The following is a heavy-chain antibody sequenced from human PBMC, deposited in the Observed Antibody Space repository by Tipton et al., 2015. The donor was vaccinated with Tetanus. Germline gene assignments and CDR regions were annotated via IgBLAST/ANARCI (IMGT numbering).Heavy chain of an antibody. V-gene: IGHV4-31*03. CDR2: IYYSGST. Sequence: TLSLTCSVSGASISGSNYFWNWIRQQPGKGPEWIGYIYYSGSTYYNPSLKGRVTMSVDTSKNQFSLKLSSVTAADTAVYYCARDQGGGRVVRLNWFDPWGQGILVTVSS. J-gene: IGHJ5*02. CDR3: ARDQGGGRVVRLNWFDP. D-gene: IGHD6-6*01. CDR1: GASISGSNYF.